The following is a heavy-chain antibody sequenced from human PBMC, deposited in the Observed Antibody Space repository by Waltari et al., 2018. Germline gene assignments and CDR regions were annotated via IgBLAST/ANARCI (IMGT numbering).Heavy chain of an antibody. J-gene: IGHJ6*03. D-gene: IGHD2-2*01. Sequence: VQLQESGPGLVKPSQTLSLTCTVSGGSISSGSYYWSWIRQPAGKGLEWIGRIYTSGSTNYNPPLKSRVTISVDTSKNQFSLKLSSVTAADTAVYYCARSAYCSSTSCYDYYYYYMDVWGKGTTVTVSS. CDR3: ARSAYCSSTSCYDYYYYYMDV. CDR1: GGSISSGSYY. CDR2: IYTSGST. V-gene: IGHV4-61*02.